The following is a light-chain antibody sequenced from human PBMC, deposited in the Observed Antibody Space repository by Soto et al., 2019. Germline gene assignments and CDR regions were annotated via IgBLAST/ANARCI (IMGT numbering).Light chain of an antibody. Sequence: QSVLTQPASVSGSPGQSITISCIGTSRDVGGYNYVSWYQHHPGKAPKLMIYEVNNRPSGVSNRFSGSKSGNTASLTISGLQAEDEADYYCLSYTVSTTLVFGGGTQLTVL. J-gene: IGLJ2*01. CDR1: SRDVGGYNY. CDR3: LSYTVSTTLV. CDR2: EVN. V-gene: IGLV2-14*01.